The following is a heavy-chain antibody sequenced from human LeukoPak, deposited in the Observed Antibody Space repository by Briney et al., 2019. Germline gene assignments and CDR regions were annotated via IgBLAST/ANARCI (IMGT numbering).Heavy chain of an antibody. CDR1: GYTFTGYY. J-gene: IGHJ1*01. Sequence: ASVRVSCKASGYTFTGYYMHWVRQAPGQGLEWMGWINPNSGGTKYAQKFQGRVTMTRDTSVRTAYMELSRLRSDDTAVYYCAGTKTIAAAEYFQHWGQGTLVTVSS. D-gene: IGHD6-13*01. CDR2: INPNSGGT. V-gene: IGHV1-2*02. CDR3: AGTKTIAAAEYFQH.